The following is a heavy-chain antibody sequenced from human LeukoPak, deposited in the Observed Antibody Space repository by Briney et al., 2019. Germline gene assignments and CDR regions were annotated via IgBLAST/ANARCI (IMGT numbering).Heavy chain of an antibody. V-gene: IGHV1-46*03. Sequence: ALVKACCKASGYIFTSYYMRWVREAPGQGLEWLGVVYPSAGTSDTAHRFRPRITLSDDPSTSTAYMELRSLKSEDRAIYFCVREYHGGYFDFWGQGTLVSVSS. D-gene: IGHD3-16*01. J-gene: IGHJ4*02. CDR1: GYIFTSYY. CDR2: VYPSAGTS. CDR3: VREYHGGYFDF.